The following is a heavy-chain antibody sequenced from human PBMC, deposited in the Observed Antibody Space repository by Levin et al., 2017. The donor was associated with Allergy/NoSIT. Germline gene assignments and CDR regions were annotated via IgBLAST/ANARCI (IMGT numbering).Heavy chain of an antibody. CDR3: ARDPAHFVRQQLIRHFDS. Sequence: HGESLKISCKASGYTFTDYYIHWVRQAPGQGLEWMGWINPNSGGTNYAQKFQGRVTMTRDTSISTAYMELSRLRSDDTAVYYCARDPAHFVRQQLIRHFDSWGQGTLVTVSS. CDR2: INPNSGGT. CDR1: GYTFTDYY. D-gene: IGHD6-13*01. J-gene: IGHJ4*02. V-gene: IGHV1-2*02.